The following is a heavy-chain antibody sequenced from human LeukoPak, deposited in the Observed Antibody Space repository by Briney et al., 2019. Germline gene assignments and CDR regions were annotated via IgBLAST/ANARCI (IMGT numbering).Heavy chain of an antibody. J-gene: IGHJ6*02. CDR2: INHSGGT. CDR1: GASFTGYY. V-gene: IGHV4-34*01. CDR3: ARLLPLQGGDV. D-gene: IGHD2-15*01. Sequence: PSETLSLTCAVYGASFTGYYWSWFRQPPGKGLEWIGEINHSGGTNYNPSLKSRVTILLDTSNNQFSLKLSSVTAADTAVYYCARLLPLQGGDVWGQGTTVTVSS.